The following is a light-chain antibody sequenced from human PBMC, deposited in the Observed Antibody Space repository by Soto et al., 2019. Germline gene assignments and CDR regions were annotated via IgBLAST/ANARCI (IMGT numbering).Light chain of an antibody. CDR1: QSVSSSY. CDR2: GAS. CDR3: QQYRMSPNT. Sequence: EIVLTQSPGTLSLSPCERATLSCRASQSVSSSYLAWYQQKPGQAPRLLIYGASSRATGIPDRFSGSGSATDFTLTITRLEPADFAVYYCQQYRMSPNTFGQGTRLEIK. J-gene: IGKJ5*01. V-gene: IGKV3-20*01.